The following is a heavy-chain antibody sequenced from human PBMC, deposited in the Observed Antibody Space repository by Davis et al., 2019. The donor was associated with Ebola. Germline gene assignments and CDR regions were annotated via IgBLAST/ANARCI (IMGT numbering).Heavy chain of an antibody. J-gene: IGHJ2*01. CDR3: ARQHGYGEPYRYFSL. D-gene: IGHD3-16*02. CDR1: GYSFSSYW. V-gene: IGHV5-51*01. Sequence: GESLKISCEGSGYSFSSYWIGWVRQMPGKGLEWLALIYPRDSETKYSPSFQGQVTISADRSISTAYLQWSSLKASDTAIYYCARQHGYGEPYRYFSLWGRGTLVTVSS. CDR2: IYPRDSET.